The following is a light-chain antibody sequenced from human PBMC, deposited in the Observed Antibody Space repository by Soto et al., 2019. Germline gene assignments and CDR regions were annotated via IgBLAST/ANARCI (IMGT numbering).Light chain of an antibody. CDR1: QSVSSN. V-gene: IGKV3D-15*01. Sequence: EIGMTQSPATLSVYPGERATLSCRASQSVSSNLAWYQQRPGQAPRLLIYGASTRATGIPARFSGSGSGTDFTLTISSLQPEDFATYYCQQSNNTPWTFGQGTKVDIK. CDR2: GAS. CDR3: QQSNNTPWT. J-gene: IGKJ1*01.